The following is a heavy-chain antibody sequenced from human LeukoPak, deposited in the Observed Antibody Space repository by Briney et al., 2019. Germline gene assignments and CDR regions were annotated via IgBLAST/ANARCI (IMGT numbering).Heavy chain of an antibody. CDR2: INLSGGST. J-gene: IGHJ5*02. CDR1: GYTFTSYY. CDR3: ARCVSHSTHWFDP. D-gene: IGHD2-2*01. V-gene: IGHV1-46*01. Sequence: GASVKVSCKASGYTFTSYYMHWVRQAPGQGLEWMGIINLSGGSTSYAQKFQGRVTMTRDMSTSTVYMELSSLRSEDTAVYYCARCVSHSTHWFDPWGQGTLVTVSS.